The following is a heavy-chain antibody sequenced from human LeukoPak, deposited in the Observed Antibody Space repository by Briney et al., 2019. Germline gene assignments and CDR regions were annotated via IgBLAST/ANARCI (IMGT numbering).Heavy chain of an antibody. D-gene: IGHD3-22*01. CDR2: IYHSGST. CDR1: GYSISSGYY. J-gene: IGHJ4*02. Sequence: SETLSLTCAVSGYSISSGYYWGWIRQPPGKGLEWIGSIYHSGSTYYNPSLKSRVTISVDTSKNQFSLKLSSVTAADTAVYYCARQQLDSSGYLNFDYWGQGTLVTVSS. CDR3: ARQQLDSSGYLNFDY. V-gene: IGHV4-38-2*01.